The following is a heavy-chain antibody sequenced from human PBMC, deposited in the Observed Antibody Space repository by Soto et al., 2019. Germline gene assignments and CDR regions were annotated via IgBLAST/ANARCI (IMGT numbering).Heavy chain of an antibody. V-gene: IGHV1-3*01. J-gene: IGHJ4*02. CDR3: TISHAVAGTGYFAY. CDR2: LDAGNGYT. D-gene: IGHD2-15*01. CDR1: GYTFTSYA. Sequence: ASVKVSCKASGYTFTSYAMPWVRQAPGQRLEYMGWLDAGNGYTKYSQKFPGIVTISRDTSASRAYMELSSLRSEDTAVYYWTISHAVAGTGYFAYWGQGTLVTVSS.